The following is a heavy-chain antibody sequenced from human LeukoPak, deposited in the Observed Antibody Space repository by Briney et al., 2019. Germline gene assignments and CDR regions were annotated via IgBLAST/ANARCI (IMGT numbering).Heavy chain of an antibody. J-gene: IGHJ4*02. CDR3: ARREVGIHLDY. CDR2: IYYSGST. V-gene: IGHV4-59*12. D-gene: IGHD1-26*01. Sequence: PSGTLSLTCAVSGGSISSYYWSWIRQPPGKGLEWIGYIYYSGSTNYNPSLKSRVTISVDTSKNQVSLKLTSVTAADTAVYYCARREVGIHLDYWGQGTLVTVSS. CDR1: GGSISSYY.